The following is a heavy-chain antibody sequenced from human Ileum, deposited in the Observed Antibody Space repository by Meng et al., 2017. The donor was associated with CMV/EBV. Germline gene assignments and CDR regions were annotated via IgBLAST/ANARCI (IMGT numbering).Heavy chain of an antibody. D-gene: IGHD3-22*01. V-gene: IGHV3-74*03. CDR2: ISSDGSVT. CDR3: AREGESWSIVVVRDYYYYGMDV. J-gene: IGHJ6*02. CDR1: GFTFSNYW. Sequence: GGSLRLSCVGSGFTFSNYWMHWARQVPGKGLVWVSRISSDGSVTTCADSVKGRFTISRDNAKNSLYLQMNSLRAEDTAVYYCAREGESWSIVVVRDYYYYGMDVWGQGTTVTVSS.